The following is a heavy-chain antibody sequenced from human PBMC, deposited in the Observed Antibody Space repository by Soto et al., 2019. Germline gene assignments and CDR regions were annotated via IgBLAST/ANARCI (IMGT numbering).Heavy chain of an antibody. J-gene: IGHJ4*01. CDR2: IYYSGST. Sequence: PSETLSLTCTVSGGSISSYYWSWIRQPPGKGLEWIGYIYYSGSTNYNPSLKSRVTISVDTSKNQFSLKLSSVTPADTAVYYCARGYGRWLQFYFDYWGQGTLVTVSS. CDR3: ARGYGRWLQFYFDY. D-gene: IGHD5-12*01. V-gene: IGHV4-59*01. CDR1: GGSISSYY.